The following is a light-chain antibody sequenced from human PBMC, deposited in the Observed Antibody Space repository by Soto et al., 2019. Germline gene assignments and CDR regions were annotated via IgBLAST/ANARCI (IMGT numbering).Light chain of an antibody. J-gene: IGKJ5*01. CDR1: QSVSSSY. CDR2: GAS. Sequence: EIVLTQSPGTLSLSPGERATLSCRASQSVSSSYLAWYQQKPGQAPRLFLYGASSRATGIPDRFSGSGSGTGFTLTISRLEPEDFAVYYCQQYGSSPPITFGQGTRLEIK. CDR3: QQYGSSPPIT. V-gene: IGKV3-20*01.